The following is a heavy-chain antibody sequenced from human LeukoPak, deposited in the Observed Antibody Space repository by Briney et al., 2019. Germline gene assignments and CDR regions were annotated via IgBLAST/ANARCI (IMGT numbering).Heavy chain of an antibody. V-gene: IGHV4-59*01. CDR3: ARDRASSGNNYYFDY. J-gene: IGHJ4*02. CDR2: ITYSGST. Sequence: PSETLSLTCTVSGGPISSYYWSWIRQPPGKGLEWIGYITYSGSTNYNPSLESRVTISLDTSKNQFSLKLTSVTAADTAVYYCARDRASSGNNYYFDYWGQGTLVTASS. CDR1: GGPISSYY. D-gene: IGHD6-19*01.